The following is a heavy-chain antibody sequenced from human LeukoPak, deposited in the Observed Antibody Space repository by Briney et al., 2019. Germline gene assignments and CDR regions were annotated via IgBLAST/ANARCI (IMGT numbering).Heavy chain of an antibody. CDR2: IKQDGSEK. J-gene: IGHJ4*02. D-gene: IGHD3-9*01. Sequence: GSLRLSCAASGFTFSSYWMSWVRQAPGKGLEWVANIKQDGSEKYYVDSVKGRFTISRDNAKNSLYLQMNSLRAEDTAVYYCARVGVGPHVLRYFDWSYGYWGQGTLVTVSS. CDR3: ARVGVGPHVLRYFDWSYGY. V-gene: IGHV3-7*03. CDR1: GFTFSSYW.